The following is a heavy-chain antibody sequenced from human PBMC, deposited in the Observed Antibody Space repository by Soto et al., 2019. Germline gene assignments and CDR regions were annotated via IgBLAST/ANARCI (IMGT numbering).Heavy chain of an antibody. CDR3: AHRPGSSSWYSDHFDY. Sequence: QITLKESGPTLVKPTQTLTLTCTFSGFSLSTSGVGVGWIRQPPGKALEWLALIYWDDDKRYSPSLKSRLTITKDTSKNQVILTMTNMDPVDTATYYCAHRPGSSSWYSDHFDYWGQGTLVTVSS. CDR2: IYWDDDK. J-gene: IGHJ4*02. D-gene: IGHD6-13*01. CDR1: GFSLSTSGVG. V-gene: IGHV2-5*02.